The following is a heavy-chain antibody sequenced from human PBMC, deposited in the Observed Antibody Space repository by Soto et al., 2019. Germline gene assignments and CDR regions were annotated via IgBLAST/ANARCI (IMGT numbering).Heavy chain of an antibody. V-gene: IGHV5-10-1*01. Sequence: EESLPSSCQGSGYSFTSYWIIWVLQMPGKGLEWMGRIDPSDSYTNYSPSFQGHVTISADKSISTAYLQWSSLKASDTAMYYCARHYYVWGSPNYYYYGMDVWGQGTTVTVSS. J-gene: IGHJ6*02. D-gene: IGHD3-16*01. CDR3: ARHYYVWGSPNYYYYGMDV. CDR1: GYSFTSYW. CDR2: IDPSDSYT.